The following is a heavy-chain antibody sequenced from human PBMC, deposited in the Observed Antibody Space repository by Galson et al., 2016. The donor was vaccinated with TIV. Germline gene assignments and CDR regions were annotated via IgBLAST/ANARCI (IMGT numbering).Heavy chain of an antibody. D-gene: IGHD2-21*01. CDR1: GFTFSSYT. CDR2: IRSSSSYK. V-gene: IGHV3-21*01. J-gene: IGHJ6*02. CDR3: ARDIFPYYGMDV. Sequence: LRLSCSASGFTFSSYTMTWVRQAPGKGLEWVSSIRSSSSYKSYADSVKGRFTISRDNAKNSLYLQMNSLRAEDTAVYYCARDIFPYYGMDVWGQGTTVTVSS.